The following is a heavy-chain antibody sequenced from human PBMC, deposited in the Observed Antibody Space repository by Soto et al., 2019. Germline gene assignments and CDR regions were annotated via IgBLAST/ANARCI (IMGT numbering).Heavy chain of an antibody. J-gene: IGHJ4*02. CDR3: ARDFARGYSYGYMDF. CDR1: GFTFSNYG. CDR2: IWYDGSNK. D-gene: IGHD5-18*01. V-gene: IGHV3-33*01. Sequence: GGSLRLSFAASGFTFSNYGMHWVRQAPGKGLEWVAVIWYDGSNKYYADSVKGRLTISRDTSKNTLYLHMNSLRAEDTAVYYCARDFARGYSYGYMDFWGQGTLVTVSS.